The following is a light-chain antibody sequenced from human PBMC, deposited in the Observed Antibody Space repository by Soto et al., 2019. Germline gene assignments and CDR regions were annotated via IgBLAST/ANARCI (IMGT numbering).Light chain of an antibody. CDR2: SAS. CDR3: QQYSASPRT. V-gene: IGKV3-20*01. Sequence: PGERATLSCRASRAVDGNYLAWYHQKPGQPPRLLIHSASTRAPGIPDRFGASGAGTDFTLTISRLEPEDSEVYYCQQYSASPRTFGPGTKVDNK. J-gene: IGKJ3*01. CDR1: RAVDGNY.